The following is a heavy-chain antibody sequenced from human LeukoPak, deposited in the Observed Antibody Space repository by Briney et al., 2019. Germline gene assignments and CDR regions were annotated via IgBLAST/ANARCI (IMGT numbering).Heavy chain of an antibody. CDR2: ISSSSSYI. D-gene: IGHD6-6*01. CDR1: GFTFSSYS. V-gene: IGHV3-21*01. CDR3: ARAVAARPQDY. J-gene: IGHJ4*02. Sequence: GGSLRLSCAASGFTFSSYSMNWVRHAPGKGLEWVSSISSSSSYIYYADSVKGRFTISRDNAKNSLYLQMNSLRAEDTAVYYCARAVAARPQDYWGQGTLVTVSS.